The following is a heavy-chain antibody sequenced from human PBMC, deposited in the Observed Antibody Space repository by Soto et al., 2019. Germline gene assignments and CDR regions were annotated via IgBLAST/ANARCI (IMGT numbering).Heavy chain of an antibody. J-gene: IGHJ5*02. D-gene: IGHD5-18*01. CDR2: MNPNSGNT. V-gene: IGHV1-8*01. Sequence: ASVKVSCKASGYTFTSYDINWARQATGQGLEWMGWMNPNSGNTGYAQKFQGRVTMTRNTSISTAYMELSSLRSEDTAVYYCARGIDSYGFGRGFDPWGQGTLVTVSS. CDR3: ARGIDSYGFGRGFDP. CDR1: GYTFTSYD.